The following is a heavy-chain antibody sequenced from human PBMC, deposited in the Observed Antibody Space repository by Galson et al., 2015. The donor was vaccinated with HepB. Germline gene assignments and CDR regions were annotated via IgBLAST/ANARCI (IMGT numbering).Heavy chain of an antibody. CDR3: TTDASSAYYYGYYYGMDV. CDR1: GFTFSNAW. J-gene: IGHJ6*02. D-gene: IGHD3-22*01. V-gene: IGHV3-15*01. CDR2: IKSKTDGGTT. Sequence: SLRLSCAASGFTFSNAWMSWVRQAPGKGLEWVGRIKSKTDGGTTDYAAPVKGRFTISRDDSKNTLYLQMNSLKTEDAAVYYCTTDASSAYYYGYYYGMDVWGQGTTVTVSS.